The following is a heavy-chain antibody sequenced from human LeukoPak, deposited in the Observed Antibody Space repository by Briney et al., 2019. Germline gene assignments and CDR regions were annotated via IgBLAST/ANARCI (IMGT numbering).Heavy chain of an antibody. Sequence: GGSLRLSCAASGFTFSDYYMSWIRQAPGKGLEWVSYISSSGSTIYYADSVKGRFTISRDNAKNSLYLQMNSLRAEDTAVYYCARENTVSDYGDYGGYWGQGTLVTVSS. J-gene: IGHJ4*02. CDR3: ARENTVSDYGDYGGY. CDR1: GFTFSDYY. V-gene: IGHV3-11*01. D-gene: IGHD4-17*01. CDR2: ISSSGSTI.